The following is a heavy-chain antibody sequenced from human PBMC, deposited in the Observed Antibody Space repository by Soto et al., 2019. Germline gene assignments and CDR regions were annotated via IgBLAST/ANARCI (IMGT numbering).Heavy chain of an antibody. D-gene: IGHD3-10*01. CDR1: GDTFSGYP. J-gene: IGHJ4*02. CDR3: ARDGGFGELKY. CDR2: IIPVFGTT. Sequence: ASVKVSCKASGDTFSGYPINWVRQAPGEGLEWMGRIIPVFGTTNDAQRFEGRVTFTADESTNTAYTELRGLLSEDTAVYYCARDGGFGELKYWGPGTLVTVSS. V-gene: IGHV1-69*13.